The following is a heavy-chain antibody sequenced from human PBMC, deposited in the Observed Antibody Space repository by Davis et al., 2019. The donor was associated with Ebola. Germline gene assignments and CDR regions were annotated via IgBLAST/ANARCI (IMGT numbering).Heavy chain of an antibody. CDR2: ISSSGSTI. J-gene: IGHJ6*02. CDR3: ARDWYDFWSGSYYYYYGMDV. V-gene: IGHV3-48*03. D-gene: IGHD3-3*01. Sequence: GESLKISCAASGFTFSSYEMNWVRQAPGKGLEWVSYISSSGSTIYYADSVKGRFTISRDNAKNSLYLQMNSLRAEDTAVYYCARDWYDFWSGSYYYYYGMDVWGQGTTVTVSS. CDR1: GFTFSSYE.